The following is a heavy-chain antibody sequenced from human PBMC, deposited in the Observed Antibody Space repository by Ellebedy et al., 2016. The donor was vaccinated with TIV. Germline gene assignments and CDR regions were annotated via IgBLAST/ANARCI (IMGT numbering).Heavy chain of an antibody. D-gene: IGHD6-19*01. Sequence: MPSETLSLTCTVSGSSISSYYWSWIRQPPGKGLEWIGYIYYSGSTNYNPSLKSPITIAVDTSKKQISLKLSSVTAADTAVYYCARSSGWDRFDYWGQGTLVTVSS. CDR3: ARSSGWDRFDY. CDR1: GSSISSYY. CDR2: IYYSGST. J-gene: IGHJ4*02. V-gene: IGHV4-59*01.